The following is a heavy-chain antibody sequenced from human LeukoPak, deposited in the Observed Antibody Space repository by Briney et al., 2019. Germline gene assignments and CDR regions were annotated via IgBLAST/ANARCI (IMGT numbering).Heavy chain of an antibody. CDR1: GLTFSKYS. Sequence: GGSLRLSCAASGLTFSKYSMTWVRQAPGKGLEWVSFIDTSSTIMYYTDSVKGRFTISRDNAKNSLYLQMDSLKVEDTAIYYCARDNWVDCWGQGTLVTVSS. CDR3: ARDNWVDC. V-gene: IGHV3-48*04. J-gene: IGHJ5*01. CDR2: IDTSSTIM.